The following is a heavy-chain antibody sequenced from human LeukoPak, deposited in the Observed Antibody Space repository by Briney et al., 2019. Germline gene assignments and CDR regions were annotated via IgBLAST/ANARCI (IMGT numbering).Heavy chain of an antibody. V-gene: IGHV3-66*01. Sequence: GGSLRLSCAASGFTFSSYAMHWVRQAPGKGLEWVSVIYSGGSTYYADSVKGRFTISRDNSKNTLYLQMNSLRAEDTAVYYCAKVLTGSQDYWGQGTLVTVSS. D-gene: IGHD7-27*01. CDR2: IYSGGST. CDR1: GFTFSSYA. CDR3: AKVLTGSQDY. J-gene: IGHJ4*02.